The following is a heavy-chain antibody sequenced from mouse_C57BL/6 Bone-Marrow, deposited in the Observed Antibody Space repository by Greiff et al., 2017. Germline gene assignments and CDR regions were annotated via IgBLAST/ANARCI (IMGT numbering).Heavy chain of an antibody. J-gene: IGHJ3*01. CDR2: IDPSDSYT. CDR3: AREGTAQATCGVAY. V-gene: IGHV1-69*01. D-gene: IGHD3-2*02. Sequence: VQLQQPGAELVMPGASVKLSCKASGYTFTSYWMHWVKQRHGQGLEWIGEIDPSDSYTNYNQKFKGKSTLTVDKSSRHAYMQLSSLTSEDSAVYYCAREGTAQATCGVAYWGQGTLVTVSA. CDR1: GYTFTSYW.